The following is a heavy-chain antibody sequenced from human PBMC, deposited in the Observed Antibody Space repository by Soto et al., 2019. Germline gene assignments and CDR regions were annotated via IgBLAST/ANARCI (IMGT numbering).Heavy chain of an antibody. CDR2: IIPIFGTA. D-gene: IGHD3-16*02. CDR1: GGTFSSYA. V-gene: IGHV1-69*13. J-gene: IGHJ4*02. Sequence: SVKVSCKASGGTFSSYAISWVRQAPGQGLEWMGGIIPIFGTANYAQKFQGRVTITADESTSTAYMELSSLRSEDTAVYYCARSLGPIYVWGSYRYLNFDYWGQGTLVTVSA. CDR3: ARSLGPIYVWGSYRYLNFDY.